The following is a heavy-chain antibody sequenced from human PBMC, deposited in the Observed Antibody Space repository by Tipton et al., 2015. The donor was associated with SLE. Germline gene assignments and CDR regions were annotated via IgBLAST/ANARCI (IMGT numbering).Heavy chain of an antibody. Sequence: GLVKPSETLSLTCTVSGGSISSYYWSWIRQPPGKGLEWIGYIYYSGSTNYNPSLKSRVSMSVDTSKSQFSLKLSSVTAADTAVYYCARAAAGYWHFDLWGRGTLVTVSS. J-gene: IGHJ2*01. CDR1: GGSISSYY. CDR3: ARAAAGYWHFDL. CDR2: IYYSGST. D-gene: IGHD6-13*01. V-gene: IGHV4-59*01.